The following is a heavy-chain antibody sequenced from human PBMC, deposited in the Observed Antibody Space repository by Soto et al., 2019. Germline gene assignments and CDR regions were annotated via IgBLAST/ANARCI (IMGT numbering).Heavy chain of an antibody. J-gene: IGHJ4*02. Sequence: ESGGGLAKPGGSLRLSCAASGFTFSDYYMSWVRQAPGKGLEWISYISSGGGIIYYADSVKGRFTISRDNAKKSLYLQMNSLRAEDTAVYYCVKLDGTVVEAALYYFDYWGQGTLVTVSS. V-gene: IGHV3-11*01. CDR2: ISSGGGII. CDR1: GFTFSDYY. D-gene: IGHD2-15*01. CDR3: VKLDGTVVEAALYYFDY.